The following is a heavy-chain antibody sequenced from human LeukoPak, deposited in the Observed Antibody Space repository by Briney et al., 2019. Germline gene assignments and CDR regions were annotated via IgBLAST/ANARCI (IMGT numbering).Heavy chain of an antibody. CDR2: IYHSGST. V-gene: IGHV4-4*02. CDR1: GGSISSSNW. D-gene: IGHD2-2*01. CDR3: ARGLYCSSTSCYDFDY. J-gene: IGHJ4*02. Sequence: SGTLSLTCAVSGGSISSSNWWSWVRLSPGKGLEWIGEIYHSGSTNYNPSLKSRVTMSVDKSKNQFSLKLSSVTAADTAVYYCARGLYCSSTSCYDFDYWGQGTLVTVSS.